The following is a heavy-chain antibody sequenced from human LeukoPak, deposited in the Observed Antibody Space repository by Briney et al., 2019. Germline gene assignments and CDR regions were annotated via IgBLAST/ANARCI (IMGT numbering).Heavy chain of an antibody. J-gene: IGHJ5*02. Sequence: SETLSLTCAVYGGSFSGYYWSWIRQPPGKGLEGIGEINHSGSTNYNPSLKSRVTISVDTSKNQFSLKPSSVPAADTAVYYCASGSDYGAPRRWFDPWGQGTLVTVSS. CDR3: ASGSDYGAPRRWFDP. D-gene: IGHD4-17*01. CDR2: INHSGST. V-gene: IGHV4-34*01. CDR1: GGSFSGYY.